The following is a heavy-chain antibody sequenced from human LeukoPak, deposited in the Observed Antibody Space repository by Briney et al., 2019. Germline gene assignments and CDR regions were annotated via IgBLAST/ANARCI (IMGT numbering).Heavy chain of an antibody. J-gene: IGHJ5*02. V-gene: IGHV3-23*01. CDR3: AKRFRRSPVVVVAATYNWFDP. CDR2: ITHNGDDS. D-gene: IGHD2-15*01. Sequence: GGSLRLSCAASGFTFDNYAMSWVRQAPGKGLEWISAITHNGDDSYHADSVKGRFTISRDNSKNTLYLQMNSLRAEDTAVYYCAKRFRRSPVVVVAATYNWFDPWGQGTLVTVSS. CDR1: GFTFDNYA.